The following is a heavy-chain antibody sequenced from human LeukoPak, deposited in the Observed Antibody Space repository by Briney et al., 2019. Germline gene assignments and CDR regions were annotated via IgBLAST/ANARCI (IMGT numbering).Heavy chain of an antibody. CDR2: IYTDNNI. V-gene: IGHV3-48*03. CDR3: ARASTSPFDY. D-gene: IGHD2/OR15-2a*01. CDR1: GFTFSNYE. J-gene: IGHJ4*02. Sequence: GGSLRLSCTASGFTFSNYEMSWVRQTPRKGLEWVSHIYTDNNIKEADAVKGRFTISRDNAKNSLYPQMNSLRAEDTAVYYFARASTSPFDYWGQGTLVTVSS.